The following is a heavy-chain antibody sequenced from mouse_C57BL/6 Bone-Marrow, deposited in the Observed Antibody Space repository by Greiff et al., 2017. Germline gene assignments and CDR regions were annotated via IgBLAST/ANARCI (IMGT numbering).Heavy chain of an antibody. CDR2: IYPRSGNT. Sequence: VQLQQSGAELARPGASVKLSCKASGYTFTSYGISWVKQSTGKGLEWIGEIYPRSGNTYYNEKCKGKATLTADKSSSTAYMELRSLTAEDSAVYFCARFRIRVAYWGQGTLVTVSA. CDR3: ARFRIRVAY. D-gene: IGHD5-2*01. V-gene: IGHV1-81*01. J-gene: IGHJ3*01. CDR1: GYTFTSYG.